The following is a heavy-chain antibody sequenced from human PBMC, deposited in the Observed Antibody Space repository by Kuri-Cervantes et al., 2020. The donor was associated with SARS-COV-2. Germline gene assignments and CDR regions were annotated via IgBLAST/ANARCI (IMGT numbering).Heavy chain of an antibody. D-gene: IGHD6-6*01. J-gene: IGHJ4*02. Sequence: GGSLRLSCAASGFTFSSYAMSWVRQAPGKGLEWVSAISGSGGSTYYADSVKCRFTISRDNSKNTQYLQMNSLRAEDTAVYYCAKDREYSSSIGQVDYWGQGTLVTVSS. V-gene: IGHV3-23*01. CDR3: AKDREYSSSIGQVDY. CDR2: ISGSGGST. CDR1: GFTFSSYA.